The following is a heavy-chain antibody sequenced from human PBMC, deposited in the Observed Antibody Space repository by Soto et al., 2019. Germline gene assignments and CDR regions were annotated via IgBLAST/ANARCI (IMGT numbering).Heavy chain of an antibody. Sequence: SETLSLTCAVSGGSISSGGYSWSWIRQPPGKGQEWIGYIYHSGSTYYNPSLKSRVTISVDRSKNQFSLKLSSVTAADTAVYYCARASTTVTTLDYWGQGTLVTVSS. V-gene: IGHV4-30-2*01. CDR3: ARASTTVTTLDY. CDR2: IYHSGST. J-gene: IGHJ4*02. D-gene: IGHD4-17*01. CDR1: GGSISSGGYS.